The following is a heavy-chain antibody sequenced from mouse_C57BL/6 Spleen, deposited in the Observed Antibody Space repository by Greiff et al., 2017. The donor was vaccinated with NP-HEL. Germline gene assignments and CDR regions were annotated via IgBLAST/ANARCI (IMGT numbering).Heavy chain of an antibody. V-gene: IGHV5-9*01. J-gene: IGHJ1*03. CDR3: ARHGTMVTTDWYFDV. CDR2: ISGGGGNT. CDR1: GFTFSSYT. D-gene: IGHD2-2*01. Sequence: DVHLVESGGGLVKPGGSLKLSCAASGFTFSSYTMSWVRQTPEKRLEWVATISGGGGNTYYPDSVKGRFTISRDNAKNTLYLQMSSLRSEDTALYYCARHGTMVTTDWYFDVWGTGTTVTVSS.